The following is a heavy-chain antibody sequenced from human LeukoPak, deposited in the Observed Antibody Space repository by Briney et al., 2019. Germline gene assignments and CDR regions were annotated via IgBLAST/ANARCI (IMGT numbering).Heavy chain of an antibody. Sequence: GGSLRLSCAASGFTFSNAWMSWVRQAPGKGLEWVSAITGSGGSAFYADSVKGRFTIYRDNSKNTIYLQMSSLRAEGTAVYYCSKTVSGLDVWGQGTTVTVSS. CDR1: GFTFSNAW. J-gene: IGHJ6*02. CDR3: SKTVSGLDV. V-gene: IGHV3-23*01. CDR2: ITGSGGSA. D-gene: IGHD6-19*01.